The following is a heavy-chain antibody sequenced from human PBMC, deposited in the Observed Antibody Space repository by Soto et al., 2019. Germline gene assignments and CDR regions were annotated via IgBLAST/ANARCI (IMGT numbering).Heavy chain of an antibody. Sequence: GASVKVSCKASGGTFSSYAISWVRQAPGQGLEWMGGIIPIFGTANYAQKFQGRVTITADESTSTAYMELSSLRSEDTAVYYCAHGALSGSYSPFDYWGQGTLVTVSS. CDR3: AHGALSGSYSPFDY. CDR2: IIPIFGTA. CDR1: GGTFSSYA. V-gene: IGHV1-69*13. D-gene: IGHD1-26*01. J-gene: IGHJ4*02.